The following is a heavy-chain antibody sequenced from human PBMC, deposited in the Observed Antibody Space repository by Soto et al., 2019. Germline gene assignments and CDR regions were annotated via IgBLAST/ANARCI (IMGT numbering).Heavy chain of an antibody. CDR1: GYTFTSYG. CDR3: ARFSGGSYNTYYFYYGMDV. D-gene: IGHD2-15*01. Sequence: ASVKVSCKASGYTFTSYGISWVRQAPGQGLDWMGWISAYNGDTKYAQDLQGRVTMTTDTSTSTAYMELRSLRSDDTAVYYCARFSGGSYNTYYFYYGMDVWGQGTTVTVSS. V-gene: IGHV1-18*01. CDR2: ISAYNGDT. J-gene: IGHJ6*02.